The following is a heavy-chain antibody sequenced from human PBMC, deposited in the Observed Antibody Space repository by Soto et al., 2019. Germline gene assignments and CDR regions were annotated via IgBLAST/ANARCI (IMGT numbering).Heavy chain of an antibody. CDR1: GFTFDDYA. V-gene: IGHV3-9*01. Sequence: EVQLVESGGGLVQPGRSLRLSCAASGFTFDDYAMHWVRQAPGKGLEWVSGISWNSGSIGYADSVKGRFTISRDNDKNSLYLQMNSLRAEDTALYYCAKAPIAVAGTPRSTFDYWGQGTLVTVSS. CDR3: AKAPIAVAGTPRSTFDY. J-gene: IGHJ4*02. CDR2: ISWNSGSI. D-gene: IGHD6-19*01.